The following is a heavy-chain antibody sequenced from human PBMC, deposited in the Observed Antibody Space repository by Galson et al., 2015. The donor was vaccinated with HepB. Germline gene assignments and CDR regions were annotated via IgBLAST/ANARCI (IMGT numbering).Heavy chain of an antibody. D-gene: IGHD6-13*01. Sequence: SLRLSCAASGFTFSSYAMHWVRQAPGKGLEWVAVISYDGSNKYYADSVKGRFTISRDNSKNTLYLQMNSLRAEDTAVYYCARDRFGIAAAGTNFDYWGQGTLVTVSS. CDR1: GFTFSSYA. CDR3: ARDRFGIAAAGTNFDY. J-gene: IGHJ4*02. V-gene: IGHV3-30*04. CDR2: ISYDGSNK.